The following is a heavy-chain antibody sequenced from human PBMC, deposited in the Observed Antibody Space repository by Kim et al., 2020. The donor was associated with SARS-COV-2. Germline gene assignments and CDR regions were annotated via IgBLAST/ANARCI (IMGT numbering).Heavy chain of an antibody. D-gene: IGHD2-15*01. J-gene: IGHJ4*02. CDR2: ISYDGIQQ. Sequence: GGSLRLSCAASGFTFKSYGMHWVRQAPGKGLEWVAVISYDGIQQYYADSVKGRFTISRDNSKNTLYLQMNSLGVEDTAVYYCAKRKDGSNYYFDYWGQGT. CDR1: GFTFKSYG. CDR3: AKRKDGSNYYFDY. V-gene: IGHV3-30*18.